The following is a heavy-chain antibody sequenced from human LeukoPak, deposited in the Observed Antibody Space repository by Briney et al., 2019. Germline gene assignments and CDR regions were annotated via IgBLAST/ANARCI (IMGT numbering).Heavy chain of an antibody. D-gene: IGHD4-17*01. CDR3: ARGYGDYVSPSWFDP. Sequence: PSETLSFTCTVSGGSISSGDYDWSWIRQPPGKGLEWIGYIYYSGSTYYNPSLKSRFTKSVDTSKTQFSLTLSSVTAADTAVYYCARGYGDYVSPSWFDPWGQGTLVTVSS. CDR2: IYYSGST. J-gene: IGHJ5*02. V-gene: IGHV4-30-4*08. CDR1: GGSISSGDYD.